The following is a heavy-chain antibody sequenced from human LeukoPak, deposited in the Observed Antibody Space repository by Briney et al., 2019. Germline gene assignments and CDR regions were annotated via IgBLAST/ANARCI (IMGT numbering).Heavy chain of an antibody. CDR1: GFTFSSYG. CDR2: ISYDGSNK. V-gene: IGHV3-30*03. J-gene: IGHJ4*02. Sequence: PGGSLRLSCAASGFTFSSYGMHWVRQAPGKGLEWVAVISYDGSNKYYADSVKGRFTISRDNSKNTLYLQMNSLRAEDTAVYYCAREENKGGGTYYDWGQGTLVTVSS. CDR3: AREENKGGGTYYD. D-gene: IGHD1-26*01.